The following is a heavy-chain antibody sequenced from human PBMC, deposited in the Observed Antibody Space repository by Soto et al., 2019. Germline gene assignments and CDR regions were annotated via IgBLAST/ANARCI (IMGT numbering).Heavy chain of an antibody. CDR3: AKKGLSVWSGEGGRTIDI. CDR1: GFTFSSYA. D-gene: IGHD3-3*01. V-gene: IGHV3-23*01. Sequence: EVQLLESGGGLVQPGGSLRLSCAASGFTFSSYAMSWVRQAPGKGLEWVSAISGSGGSTYYADSVKGRFTISRDNSKNTLYLEMNSLRAEDTAVYYCAKKGLSVWSGEGGRTIDIWGQGTMVTVSS. J-gene: IGHJ3*02. CDR2: ISGSGGST.